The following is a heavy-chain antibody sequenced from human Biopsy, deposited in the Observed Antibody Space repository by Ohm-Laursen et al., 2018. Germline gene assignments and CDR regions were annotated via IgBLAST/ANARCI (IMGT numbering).Heavy chain of an antibody. CDR2: IYNSGST. J-gene: IGHJ3*02. CDR3: ARGEAGVYDALDI. CDR1: GGSISSYY. V-gene: IGHV4-59*07. D-gene: IGHD3-10*01. Sequence: SDTLSLTCTVSGGSISSYYWNWIRQPPGKGLEWIGYIYNSGSTNYNPSLKSRVTISVAVDTSKSQFSLRLSSVTAADTAMYYCARGEAGVYDALDIWGQGTMVIVSS.